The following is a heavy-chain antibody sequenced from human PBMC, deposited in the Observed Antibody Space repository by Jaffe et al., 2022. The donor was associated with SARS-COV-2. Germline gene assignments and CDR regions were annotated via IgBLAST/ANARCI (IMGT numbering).Heavy chain of an antibody. Sequence: EVHLLESGGGLVQPGGSLRLSCAASGFTFSSYAMSWVRQAPGKGLEWVSAISGSSSSTYYADSVKGRFTISRDNSKNTLYLQMKSLRAEDTAVYYCAKPWSGGDWYFQHWGQGTLVTVSS. V-gene: IGHV3-23*01. D-gene: IGHD2-21*02. CDR2: ISGSSSST. CDR3: AKPWSGGDWYFQH. CDR1: GFTFSSYA. J-gene: IGHJ1*01.